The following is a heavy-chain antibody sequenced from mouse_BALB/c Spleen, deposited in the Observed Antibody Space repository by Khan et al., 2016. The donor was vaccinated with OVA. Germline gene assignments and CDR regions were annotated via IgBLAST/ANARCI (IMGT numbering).Heavy chain of an antibody. V-gene: IGHV1-26*01. CDR1: GYSFTLYY. J-gene: IGHJ3*01. CDR2: VNPNNGGT. D-gene: IGHD2-14*01. CDR3: GGGYDFFVY. Sequence: VQLQQSGPDLVKPGASVNISCKASGYSFTLYYMHWVRQSHGKSLECIGRVNPNNGGTSYNPTFKGQAILTVDKSSNPAYMELRSLTSEDSAVYYCGGGYDFFVYWGQGTLVTVSA.